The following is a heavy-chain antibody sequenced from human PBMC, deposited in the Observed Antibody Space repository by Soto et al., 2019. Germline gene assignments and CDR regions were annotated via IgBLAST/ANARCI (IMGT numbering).Heavy chain of an antibody. V-gene: IGHV1-2*04. CDR3: ARGGQAAGYYYYYGMDV. J-gene: IGHJ6*02. D-gene: IGHD6-25*01. Sequence: VKVSCKASGYTFTGYYMHWVRQAPGQGLEWMGWINPNSGGTNYAQKFQGWVTMTRDTSISTAYMELSRLRSDDTAVYYCARGGQAAGYYYYYGMDVWGQGTTVTVSS. CDR1: GYTFTGYY. CDR2: INPNSGGT.